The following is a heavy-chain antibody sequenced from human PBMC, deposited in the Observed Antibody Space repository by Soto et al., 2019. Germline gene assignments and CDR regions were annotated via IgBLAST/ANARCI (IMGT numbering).Heavy chain of an antibody. CDR3: AKDLDDILTGYGFDP. CDR1: GFTFRNCA. CDR2: ISGSGGST. J-gene: IGHJ5*02. D-gene: IGHD3-9*01. V-gene: IGHV3-23*01. Sequence: PGGSLRLSCAASGFTFRNCAMSWVRQAPGKGLEWVSAISGSGGSTYYADSVKGRFTISRDNSKNTLYLQMNSLRAEDTAVYYCAKDLDDILTGYGFDPWGQGTLVTVSS.